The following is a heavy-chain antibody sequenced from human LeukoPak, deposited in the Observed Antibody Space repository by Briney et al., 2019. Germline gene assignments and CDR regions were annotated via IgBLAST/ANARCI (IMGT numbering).Heavy chain of an antibody. CDR2: VNRDGSET. Sequence: PGGSPRLSCAASGFTLSNHWMTWVRQVPGRGPEWVANVNRDGSETYYLDSVQGRFTISKDNAKNSLYLQMNSLRAEDTALYHCARNNGMDVWGQGTTVIVSS. CDR3: ARNNGMDV. V-gene: IGHV3-7*03. CDR1: GFTLSNHW. J-gene: IGHJ6*02.